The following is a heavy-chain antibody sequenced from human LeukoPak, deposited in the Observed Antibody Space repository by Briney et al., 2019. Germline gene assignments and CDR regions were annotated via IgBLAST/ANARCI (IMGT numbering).Heavy chain of an antibody. J-gene: IGHJ5*02. CDR2: VYHTGST. CDR1: GGSISTTNW. D-gene: IGHD2-2*01. CDR3: ARVRTSTNLNWFDP. V-gene: IGHV4-4*02. Sequence: PSETLSLTCAVSGGSISTTNWWNWVRQPPGQGLEWIGEVYHTGSTNYNPSLKSRVTTSVDKSKNQFSLKLSSVTAADTAAYYCARVRTSTNLNWFDPWGQGTLVTVSS.